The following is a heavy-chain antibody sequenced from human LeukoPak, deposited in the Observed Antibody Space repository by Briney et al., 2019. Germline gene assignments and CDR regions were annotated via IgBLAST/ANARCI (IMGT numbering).Heavy chain of an antibody. J-gene: IGHJ4*02. D-gene: IGHD1-1*01. CDR3: ASLELHPTRD. Sequence: GASVKVSCKASGYTFTSYGISWVRQAPGQGLEWMGWINPNSGGTNYAQKFQGRVTMTRDTSISTAYMELSRLRSDDTAVYYCASLELHPTRDWGQGTLVTVSS. CDR1: GYTFTSYG. CDR2: INPNSGGT. V-gene: IGHV1-2*02.